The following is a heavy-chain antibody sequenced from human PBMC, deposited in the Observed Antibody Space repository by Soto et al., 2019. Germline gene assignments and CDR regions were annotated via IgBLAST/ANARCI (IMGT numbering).Heavy chain of an antibody. CDR3: ARRTNYGDYSFDY. J-gene: IGHJ4*02. CDR1: GGSISTESHY. Sequence: LSLTCTVSGGSISTESHYWGWIRQPPGKGLEWIGSVYYAGSTYKNPSLHSRVTISVDTSKNHFSLKLNSVTAADTAVYYCARRTNYGDYSFDYWGQGTLVTVSS. V-gene: IGHV4-39*02. D-gene: IGHD4-17*01. CDR2: VYYAGST.